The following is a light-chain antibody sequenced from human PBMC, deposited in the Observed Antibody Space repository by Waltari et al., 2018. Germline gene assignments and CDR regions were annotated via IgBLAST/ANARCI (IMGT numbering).Light chain of an antibody. CDR3: QQYGTSPWT. J-gene: IGKJ1*01. CDR1: QVVSSSY. CDR2: GAS. Sequence: RASQVVSSSYLAWFQQKPVKAPRLLIYGASNRATGIPDSFSGSGSGTDFTLTINRLEPEDFAVYFCQQYGTSPWTFGQGTKVEIK. V-gene: IGKV3-20*01.